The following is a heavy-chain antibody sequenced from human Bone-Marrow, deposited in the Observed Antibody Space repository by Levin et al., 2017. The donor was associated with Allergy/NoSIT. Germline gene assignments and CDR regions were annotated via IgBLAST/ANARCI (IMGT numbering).Heavy chain of an antibody. D-gene: IGHD5/OR15-5a*01. CDR3: ARDLMTSVYLFDY. J-gene: IGHJ4*02. V-gene: IGHV3-33*01. CDR2: IWHDGSNK. Sequence: PGGSLRLSCAASGFTFNTYAMHWVRQAPGKGLEWMAVIWHDGSNKYYADSVKGRFTISRDNSKNTVYLEMSSLRAEDTAVYYCARDLMTSVYLFDYWGQGTLVTVSS. CDR1: GFTFNTYA.